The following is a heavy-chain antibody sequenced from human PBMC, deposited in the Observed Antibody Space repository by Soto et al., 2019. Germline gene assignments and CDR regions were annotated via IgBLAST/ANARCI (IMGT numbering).Heavy chain of an antibody. D-gene: IGHD3-9*01. CDR3: ARGRPYYDILTGYYSDYYVDV. Sequence: PSETLSLTCAVYGGSFSGYYWSWIRQPPGKGLEWIGEINHSGSTNYNPSLKSRVTISVDTSKNQFSLKLSSVTAADTAVYYCARGRPYYDILTGYYSDYYVDVWGKGTTVTVSS. J-gene: IGHJ6*03. CDR1: GGSFSGYY. CDR2: INHSGST. V-gene: IGHV4-34*01.